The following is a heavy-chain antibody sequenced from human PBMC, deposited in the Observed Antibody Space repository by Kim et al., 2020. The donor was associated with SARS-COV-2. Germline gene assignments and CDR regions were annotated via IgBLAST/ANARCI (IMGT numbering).Heavy chain of an antibody. J-gene: IGHJ6*02. V-gene: IGHV3-23*01. D-gene: IGHD6-13*01. Sequence: DSVKGRFSMSRDSAANTLYLHMNSLRAEDTAVYYCAKNIAPGGRGNAMDVWGQGTTVTVSS. CDR3: AKNIAPGGRGNAMDV.